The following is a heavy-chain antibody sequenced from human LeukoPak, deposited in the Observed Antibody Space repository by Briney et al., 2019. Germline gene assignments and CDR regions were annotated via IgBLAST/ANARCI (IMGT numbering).Heavy chain of an antibody. CDR1: GFTFSSYE. V-gene: IGHV3-48*03. CDR2: ISSRGSTI. Sequence: PGGSLRLSCAASGFTFSSYEMNWVRQAPGKGLEWVSYISSRGSTIYYADSVKGRFTISRDNSKNTLYLQMSSLRAEDTALYYCARDLEAYCSGGSCQAFDYWGQGTLVTVSS. CDR3: ARDLEAYCSGGSCQAFDY. J-gene: IGHJ4*02. D-gene: IGHD2-15*01.